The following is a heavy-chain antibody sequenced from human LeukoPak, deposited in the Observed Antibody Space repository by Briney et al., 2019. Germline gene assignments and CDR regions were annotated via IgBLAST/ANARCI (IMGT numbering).Heavy chain of an antibody. CDR2: MNPNSGNT. CDR1: GYTFTSYD. Sequence: ASVKVSCKASGYTFTSYDINWVRQATGQGIEWMGWMNPNSGNTGYAQKFQGRVTMTRNTSISTAYMELSSLRSEDTAVYYCARGPAYYYDSSGYPDPWGQGTLVTVSS. V-gene: IGHV1-8*01. D-gene: IGHD3-22*01. J-gene: IGHJ5*02. CDR3: ARGPAYYYDSSGYPDP.